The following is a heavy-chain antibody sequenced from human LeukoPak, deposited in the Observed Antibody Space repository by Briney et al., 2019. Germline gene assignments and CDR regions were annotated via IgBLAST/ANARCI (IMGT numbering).Heavy chain of an antibody. CDR1: GGSFSGYY. CDR2: INHSRST. D-gene: IGHD2-2*01. CDR3: ARGYCSSTSCYFWGYYYGMDV. J-gene: IGHJ6*02. V-gene: IGHV4-34*01. Sequence: PSETLSLTCAVYGGSFSGYYWSWIRQPPGKGLEWIGEINHSRSTNYNPSLKSRVTISVDTSKNQFSLKLSSVTAADTAVYYCARGYCSSTSCYFWGYYYGMDVWGQGTTVTVSS.